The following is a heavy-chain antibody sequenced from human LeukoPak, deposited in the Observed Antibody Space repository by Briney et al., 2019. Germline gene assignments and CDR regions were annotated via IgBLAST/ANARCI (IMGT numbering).Heavy chain of an antibody. CDR2: IRHDGSDK. Sequence: GGSLRLSCAASGFTFNSYYLHWVRQAPGKGLEWVAFIRHDGSDKYYADSVKGRFTISRDNSKNTLYLQMNSLRAEDTAVYYCAKRKYSSSSGAFDCWGQGTLVTVSS. CDR3: AKRKYSSSSGAFDC. J-gene: IGHJ4*02. CDR1: GFTFNSYY. V-gene: IGHV3-30*02. D-gene: IGHD6-6*01.